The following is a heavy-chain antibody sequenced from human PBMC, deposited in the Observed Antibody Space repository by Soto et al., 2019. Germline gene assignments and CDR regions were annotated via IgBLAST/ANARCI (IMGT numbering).Heavy chain of an antibody. V-gene: IGHV1-3*01. CDR2: INAGNGNT. J-gene: IGHJ6*02. Sequence: ASVKVSCKASGYTFTSYAMHWVRQAPGQRLEWMGWINAGNGNTKCSQKFQGRVTITRDTSASTAYMELSSLRSEDTAVYYCASGTYHGFWSGYRFGYYGMDVWGQGTTVTVSS. CDR3: ASGTYHGFWSGYRFGYYGMDV. CDR1: GYTFTSYA. D-gene: IGHD3-3*01.